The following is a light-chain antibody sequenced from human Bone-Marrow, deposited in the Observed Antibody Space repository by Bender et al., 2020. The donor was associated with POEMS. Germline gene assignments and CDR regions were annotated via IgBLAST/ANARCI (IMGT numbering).Light chain of an antibody. CDR1: GIGGKS. Sequence: SYVLTQPPSVSVAPGQTARITCGGNGIGGKSVHWYQQKAGRAPVLVVYEDSDRPSGIPEPFSGSNSVNSATLTISRVEAGDEADYYCHVWDSFTNQEVFGGGTKLTVL. V-gene: IGLV3-21*02. CDR3: HVWDSFTNQEV. CDR2: EDS. J-gene: IGLJ3*02.